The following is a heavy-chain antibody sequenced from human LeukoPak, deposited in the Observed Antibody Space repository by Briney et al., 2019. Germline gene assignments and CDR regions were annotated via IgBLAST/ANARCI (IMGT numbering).Heavy chain of an antibody. CDR3: ARGKYGSGSYWDNSFDY. J-gene: IGHJ4*02. CDR2: MNPNSGNT. V-gene: IGHV1-8*03. CDR1: GYTFTSYD. D-gene: IGHD3-10*01. Sequence: ASVKVSCKASGYTFTSYDINWVRQATGQGLEWMGWMNPNSGNTGYAQKFQGRVTITRNTSISTAYMELSSLRSEDTAVYYCARGKYGSGSYWDNSFDYWGQGTLVTVSS.